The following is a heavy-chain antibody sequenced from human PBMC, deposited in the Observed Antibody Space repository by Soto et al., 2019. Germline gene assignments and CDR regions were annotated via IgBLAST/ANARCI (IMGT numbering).Heavy chain of an antibody. CDR2: IIPMFGTA. J-gene: IGHJ4*02. Sequence: QVQLVQSGAEVKKHGSSVKVSCKASGDTFSSYAINWVRQAPGQGLEWMGGIIPMFGTANYAKKFKGRVTITAGESTSTVYMELSSLRSEDTAVYYCARVGPAHYYDSSGYYSPLDYWGQGTLVTVSS. CDR1: GDTFSSYA. V-gene: IGHV1-69*01. CDR3: ARVGPAHYYDSSGYYSPLDY. D-gene: IGHD3-22*01.